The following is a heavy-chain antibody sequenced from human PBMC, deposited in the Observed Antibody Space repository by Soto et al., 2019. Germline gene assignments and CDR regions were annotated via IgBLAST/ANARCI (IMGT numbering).Heavy chain of an antibody. J-gene: IGHJ2*01. Sequence: EVQLVESGGGLVQPGESLRLSCAASGFTFSNFDMHWVRQTTGKGLEWVSAIDIAGAIYYADSVKGRFTISREKAKNSLYLQMNSLRADDTAVYYCARAARWLQSRYFDLWGRGTLVTVSS. CDR1: GFTFSNFD. CDR3: ARAARWLQSRYFDL. V-gene: IGHV3-13*01. CDR2: IDIAGAI. D-gene: IGHD5-12*01.